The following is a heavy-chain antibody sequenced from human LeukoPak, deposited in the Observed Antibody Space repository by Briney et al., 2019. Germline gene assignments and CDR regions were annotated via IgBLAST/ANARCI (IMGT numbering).Heavy chain of an antibody. D-gene: IGHD3-9*01. J-gene: IGHJ4*02. CDR2: ISSSSSYT. CDR3: ARGGYYDILTGSPDGFDY. CDR1: GFTFSDYY. V-gene: IGHV3-11*06. Sequence: GGSLRLSCAASGFTFSDYYMSWIRQAPGKGLEWVSYISSSSSYTNYADSVKGRFTISRDNAKNSLYLQMNSLRAEDTAVYYCARGGYYDILTGSPDGFDYWGQGTLVTVSS.